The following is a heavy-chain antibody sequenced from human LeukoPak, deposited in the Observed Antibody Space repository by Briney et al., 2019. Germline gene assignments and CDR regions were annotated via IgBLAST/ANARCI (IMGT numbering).Heavy chain of an antibody. CDR3: AKDWEIAYFDY. CDR1: GFTFDDYA. J-gene: IGHJ4*02. D-gene: IGHD1-26*01. CDR2: ISGSGGST. V-gene: IGHV3-23*01. Sequence: GGSLRLSCAASGFTFDDYAMHWVRQAPGKGLEWVSAISGSGGSTYYADSVKGRFTISRDNSKNTLYLQMNSLRAEDTAVYYCAKDWEIAYFDYWGQGTLVTVSS.